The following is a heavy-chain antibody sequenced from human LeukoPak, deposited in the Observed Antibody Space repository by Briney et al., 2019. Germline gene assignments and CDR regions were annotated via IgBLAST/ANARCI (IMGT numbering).Heavy chain of an antibody. CDR2: IKSKSDGGTT. J-gene: IGHJ4*02. CDR3: ITFSMIVVVITD. Sequence: GGSLRLSCAASGFTFSNAWMSWVRQAPGKGLEWVGRIKSKSDGGTTDYAAPVKGRFTISRDDSKNTLYLQMNSLKTEDTAVYYCITFSMIVVVITDWGQGTLVTVSS. V-gene: IGHV3-15*01. D-gene: IGHD3-22*01. CDR1: GFTFSNAW.